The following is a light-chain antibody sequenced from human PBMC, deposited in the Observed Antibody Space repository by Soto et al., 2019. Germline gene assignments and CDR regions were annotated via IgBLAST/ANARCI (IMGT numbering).Light chain of an antibody. Sequence: DIQMTKSQSSLSASVGDRVTITCRASQTISRYVNWYQLKPGKAPKPLISTASSLQSGVPSRFSGSGSGTDFTLTISSLQPEDFATYYCQQSYSIPLTFGQGTKVDIK. J-gene: IGKJ1*01. CDR3: QQSYSIPLT. CDR2: TAS. V-gene: IGKV1-39*01. CDR1: QTISRY.